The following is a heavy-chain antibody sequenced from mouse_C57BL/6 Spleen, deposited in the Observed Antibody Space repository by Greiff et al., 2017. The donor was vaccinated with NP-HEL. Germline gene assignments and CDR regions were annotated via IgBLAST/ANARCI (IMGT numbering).Heavy chain of an antibody. J-gene: IGHJ4*01. CDR2: IYPGDGDT. D-gene: IGHD4-1*02. Sequence: QVQLQQSGPELVKPGASVKISCKASGYAFSSSWMNWVKQRPGKGLEWIGRIYPGDGDTNYNGKFKGKATLTADKSSSTAYMQLSSLTSEDSAVYVCAQLGRYYAMDDWGQGTSVTVSS. CDR1: GYAFSSSW. CDR3: AQLGRYYAMDD. V-gene: IGHV1-82*01.